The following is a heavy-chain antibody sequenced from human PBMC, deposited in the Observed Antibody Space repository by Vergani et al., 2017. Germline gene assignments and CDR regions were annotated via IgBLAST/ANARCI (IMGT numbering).Heavy chain of an antibody. Sequence: QVQLVESGGGLVKPGGSLRLSCAASGFTFSDYYMSWIRQAPGKGLEWVSYIISSSSYTNYADSVKGRFTISRDNAKNSLYLQMNSLRAEDTAVYYCASGLRGILRSGPRFDYWGQGTLGTVSS. D-gene: IGHD3-16*01. CDR1: GFTFSDYY. V-gene: IGHV3-11*05. J-gene: IGHJ4*02. CDR3: ASGLRGILRSGPRFDY. CDR2: IISSSSYT.